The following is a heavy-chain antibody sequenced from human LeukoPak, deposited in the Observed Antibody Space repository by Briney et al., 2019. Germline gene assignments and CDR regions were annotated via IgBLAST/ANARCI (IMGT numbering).Heavy chain of an antibody. J-gene: IGHJ6*02. D-gene: IGHD2-2*02. Sequence: PSETLSLTCAVYGGSFSGYYWSWIRQPPGKGLEWIGEINHSGSTNYNPSLKSRVTISVDTSKNQFSLKLSSVTAADTAVYYCARVRCSSTSCYNYYYYGMDVWGQGTTVTVSS. CDR3: ARVRCSSTSCYNYYYYGMDV. V-gene: IGHV4-34*01. CDR1: GGSFSGYY. CDR2: INHSGST.